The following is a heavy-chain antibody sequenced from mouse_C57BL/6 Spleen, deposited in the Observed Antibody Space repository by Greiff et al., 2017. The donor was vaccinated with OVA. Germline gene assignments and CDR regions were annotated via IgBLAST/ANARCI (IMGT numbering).Heavy chain of an antibody. CDR3: ASGGNYYGRAGYFDY. CDR2: IYPGSGST. Sequence: QVQLQQPGAELVKPGASVKMSCKASGYTFTSYWITWVKQRPGQGLEWIGDIYPGSGSTNYNEKFKSKATLTVDTSSSTAYMQLSSLTSEDSAVYYGASGGNYYGRAGYFDYWGQGTTLTVSS. D-gene: IGHD1-1*01. CDR1: GYTFTSYW. J-gene: IGHJ2*01. V-gene: IGHV1-55*01.